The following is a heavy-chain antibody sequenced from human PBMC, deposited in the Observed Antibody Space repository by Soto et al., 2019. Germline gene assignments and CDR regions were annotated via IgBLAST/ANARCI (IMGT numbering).Heavy chain of an antibody. Sequence: EVQLVESGGGLVKPGGSLRLSCATSGFSLSIYSVNWVRQAPGKGLEWVSSISSGSNYIYYADSVKGRFTISRDNAKNSLYLQRNSLRDEDTAVYYCARVKGSCGGGTCYDWYFDLWGRGTLVTVSS. CDR1: GFSLSIYS. J-gene: IGHJ2*01. CDR2: ISSGSNYI. V-gene: IGHV3-21*01. D-gene: IGHD2-15*01. CDR3: ARVKGSCGGGTCYDWYFDL.